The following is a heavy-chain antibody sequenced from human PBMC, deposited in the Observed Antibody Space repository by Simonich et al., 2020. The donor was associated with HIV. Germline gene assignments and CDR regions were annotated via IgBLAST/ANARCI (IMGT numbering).Heavy chain of an antibody. CDR3: ARRDRELILYFDY. CDR1: GGSFSGYY. D-gene: IGHD3-3*01. V-gene: IGHV4-34*01. Sequence: QVQLQQWGAGLLKPSETLSLTCAVYGGSFSGYYWSRIRQPPGKGLEWIGESNHSGITNYKSSLNSRATISVDKSKNQFSLKLSSVTAADTAIYYCARRDRELILYFDYWGQGNLVTVSS. CDR2: SNHSGIT. J-gene: IGHJ4*02.